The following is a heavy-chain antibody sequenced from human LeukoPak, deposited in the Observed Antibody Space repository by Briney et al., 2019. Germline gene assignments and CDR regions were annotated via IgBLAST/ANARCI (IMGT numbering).Heavy chain of an antibody. V-gene: IGHV3-23*01. Sequence: GGSLRLSCAASGFTFTTYTISWVRQTPAKGLEWVSAISGSATSTYYADSVKGRFTISRDNSKNTLYLQMSSLRAEDTAIYYCARECKIPATGTLGFDIWGPGTMVTVSS. CDR2: ISGSATST. CDR1: GFTFTTYT. D-gene: IGHD1-1*01. J-gene: IGHJ3*02. CDR3: ARECKIPATGTLGFDI.